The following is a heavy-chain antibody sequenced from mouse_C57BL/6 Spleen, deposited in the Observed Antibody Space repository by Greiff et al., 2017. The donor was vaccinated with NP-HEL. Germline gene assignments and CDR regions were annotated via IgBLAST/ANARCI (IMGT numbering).Heavy chain of an antibody. D-gene: IGHD1-1*01. J-gene: IGHJ4*01. Sequence: EVKLVESGPGLVKPSQSLSLTCSVTGYSITSGYYWNWIRQFPGNKLEWMGYISYDGSNNYNPSLKNRISITRDTSKNQFFLKLNSVTTEDTATYYCARDPTVVAKRMAMDYWGQGTSVTVSS. CDR3: ARDPTVVAKRMAMDY. V-gene: IGHV3-6*01. CDR1: GYSITSGYY. CDR2: ISYDGSN.